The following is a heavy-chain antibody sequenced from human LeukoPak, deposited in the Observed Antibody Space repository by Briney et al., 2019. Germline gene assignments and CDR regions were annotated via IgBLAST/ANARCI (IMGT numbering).Heavy chain of an antibody. Sequence: ASVKVSCKTSGYPFTTWEINWVRQAAGQGLEWLGWVHPDSGNTDYAQKFRGRVTMSRDTSTSTAYMELSGLRLDDTAVYFCARGPRNDPWGQGTLVTVSS. J-gene: IGHJ5*02. D-gene: IGHD1-14*01. CDR2: VHPDSGNT. V-gene: IGHV1-8*01. CDR1: GYPFTTWE. CDR3: ARGPRNDP.